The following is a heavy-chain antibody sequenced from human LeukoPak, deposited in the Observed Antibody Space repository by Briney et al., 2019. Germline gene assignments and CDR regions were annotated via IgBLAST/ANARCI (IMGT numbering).Heavy chain of an antibody. CDR1: DYSISSSYY. V-gene: IGHV4-38-2*02. CDR3: PLAVAANSPLGY. J-gene: IGHJ4*02. D-gene: IGHD6-19*01. CDR2: IYYSGST. Sequence: PSETLSLTCTVSDYSISSSYYWGWIRQPPGKGLEWIGYIYYSGSTYSNPSLKSRVTISVDTSKNQFSLKLSSVTAADTAVYYCPLAVAANSPLGYWGQGTLVTVSS.